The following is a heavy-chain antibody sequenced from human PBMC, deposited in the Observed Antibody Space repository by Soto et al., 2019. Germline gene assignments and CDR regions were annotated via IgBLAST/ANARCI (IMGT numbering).Heavy chain of an antibody. Sequence: QVQLVQSGAEVKKPGSSVKVSCKTSGGTFSSYGISWVRQALGQGLEWMGGIIPLFGTANYAQKFQGRVTITADKSTTTAYMELSSLKSEDTAVFYCARGGVQVPAGMGDYFYGMDVWGQGTAVTVSS. J-gene: IGHJ6*02. V-gene: IGHV1-69*06. CDR1: GGTFSSYG. D-gene: IGHD2-2*01. CDR3: ARGGVQVPAGMGDYFYGMDV. CDR2: IIPLFGTA.